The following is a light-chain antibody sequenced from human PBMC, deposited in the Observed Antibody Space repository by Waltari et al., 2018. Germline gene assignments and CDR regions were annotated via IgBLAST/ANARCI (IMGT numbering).Light chain of an antibody. V-gene: IGLV2-8*01. CDR1: TSDVGGYNY. J-gene: IGLJ3*02. CDR2: EIS. CDR3: SSYAGSNIV. Sequence: QSALTPPPSASGSPGPSVTISCTGTTSDVGGYNYVSWYQQHPGKAPKLMIYEISKRPSGVPDRFSGSKSGNTASLTVSGLQAEDEADYYCSSYAGSNIVFGGGTKLTVL.